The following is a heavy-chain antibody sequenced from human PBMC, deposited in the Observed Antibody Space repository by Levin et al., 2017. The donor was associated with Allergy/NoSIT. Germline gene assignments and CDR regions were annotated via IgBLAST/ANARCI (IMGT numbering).Heavy chain of an antibody. V-gene: IGHV3-30*18. CDR1: GFTFSSYG. Sequence: GESLKISCAASGFTFSSYGMHWVRQAPGKGLEWVAVISYDGSNKYYADSVKGRFTISRDNSKNTLYLQMNSLRAEDTAVYYCAKDHGSSSLDPWGQGTLVTVSS. CDR3: AKDHGSSSLDP. CDR2: ISYDGSNK. D-gene: IGHD6-13*01. J-gene: IGHJ5*02.